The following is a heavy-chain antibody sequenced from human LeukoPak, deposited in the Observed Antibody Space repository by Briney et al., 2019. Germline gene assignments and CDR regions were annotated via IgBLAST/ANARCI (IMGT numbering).Heavy chain of an antibody. D-gene: IGHD3-10*01. CDR1: GYSFTTYW. V-gene: IGHV5-51*01. J-gene: IGHJ4*02. CDR3: ARSRSGSYYDY. CDR2: IYPGDSDI. Sequence: GESLKISCKGFGYSFTTYWIAWVRQMPGKGPECMGIIYPGDSDIRYSPSLQGQVTISADKSITTAYLHWSSLKASDTAIYYCARSRSGSYYDYWGQGTLVTVSS.